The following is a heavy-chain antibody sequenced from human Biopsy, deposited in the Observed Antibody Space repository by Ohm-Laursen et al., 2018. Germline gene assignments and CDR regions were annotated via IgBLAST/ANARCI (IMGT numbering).Heavy chain of an antibody. CDR3: VLQSVAQMKNFDY. D-gene: IGHD6-19*01. V-gene: IGHV1-2*02. Sequence: ASVKVSCNASGFSFTGYYIHWVRQAPGQGLEWMGWISPKSGGTNYAQKFQGNITMTKNTSMSTAYMEMSRLRSDDTAVYYCVLQSVAQMKNFDYWGQGTLVTISS. CDR2: ISPKSGGT. CDR1: GFSFTGYY. J-gene: IGHJ4*02.